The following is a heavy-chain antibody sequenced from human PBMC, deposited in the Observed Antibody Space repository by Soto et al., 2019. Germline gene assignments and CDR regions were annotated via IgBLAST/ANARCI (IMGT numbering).Heavy chain of an antibody. D-gene: IGHD2-2*01. CDR3: ARLAVPAAIEAQYCFDY. CDR2: INHSGST. J-gene: IGHJ4*02. CDR1: GGSFSGYY. V-gene: IGHV4-34*01. Sequence: SETLSLTCAVYGGSFSGYYWSWIRQPPGKGLEWIGEINHSGSTNYNPSLKSRVTISVDTSKNQFSLKLSSVTAADTAVYYCARLAVPAAIEAQYCFDYWGQGTLVTVSS.